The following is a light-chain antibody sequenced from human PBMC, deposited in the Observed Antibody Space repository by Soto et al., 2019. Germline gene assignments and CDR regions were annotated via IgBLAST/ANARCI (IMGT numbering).Light chain of an antibody. Sequence: QAVVTQPPSVSGAPGQRVTISCTGSSSNIGAGYDVHWYQQLPGTAPKLLIYDNTNRPSGVPDRFSGSKSATSASLAITGLQDEDEADYYCQSYDSSLSGARVFGTGTKVTVL. V-gene: IGLV1-40*01. CDR3: QSYDSSLSGARV. CDR2: DNT. J-gene: IGLJ1*01. CDR1: SSNIGAGYD.